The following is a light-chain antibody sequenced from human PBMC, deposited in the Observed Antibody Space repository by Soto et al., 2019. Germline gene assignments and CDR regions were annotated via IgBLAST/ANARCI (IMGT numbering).Light chain of an antibody. CDR2: DAS. Sequence: EIVLTQSPATLSLSPGERATLSCRASQSVGSFLAWYQQKSGQTPRLLIYDASNRAPGIPARFGGSGSGIDFTLTISSLEPEDFAVYYCQHRSNWLGTFGPGTKVDIK. J-gene: IGKJ3*01. CDR1: QSVGSF. CDR3: QHRSNWLGT. V-gene: IGKV3-11*01.